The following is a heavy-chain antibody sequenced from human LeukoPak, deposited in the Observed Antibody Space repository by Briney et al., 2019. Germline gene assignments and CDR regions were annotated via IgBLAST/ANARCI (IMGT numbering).Heavy chain of an antibody. CDR3: ATWSEDTAMVDFDY. D-gene: IGHD5-18*01. V-gene: IGHV1-2*06. CDR1: GYTFTGYY. Sequence: ASVEVSCKASGYTFTGYYMHWVRQAPGQGLEWMGRINPNSGGTNYAQKFQGRVTMTRDTSISTAYMELSRLRSDDTAVYYCATWSEDTAMVDFDYWGQGTLVTVSS. CDR2: INPNSGGT. J-gene: IGHJ4*02.